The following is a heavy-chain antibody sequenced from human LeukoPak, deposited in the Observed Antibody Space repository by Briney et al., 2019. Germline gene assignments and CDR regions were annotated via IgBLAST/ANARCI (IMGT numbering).Heavy chain of an antibody. CDR1: GFTFSSYG. CDR3: ARGTMFPYYFDY. Sequence: GGSLRLSCAASGFTFSSYGMSWVRQAPGKGLEWVSFISSSSSYIYYADSLKGRFTISRDNAKNSLYLQMNSLRAEDTAVYYCARGTMFPYYFDYWGQETLVTVSS. V-gene: IGHV3-21*01. CDR2: ISSSSSYI. D-gene: IGHD3-10*02. J-gene: IGHJ4*02.